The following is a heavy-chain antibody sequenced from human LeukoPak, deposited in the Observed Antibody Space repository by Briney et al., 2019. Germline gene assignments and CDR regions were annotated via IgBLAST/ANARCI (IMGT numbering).Heavy chain of an antibody. CDR3: ARVAVSGPTGWFDS. Sequence: PGRSLRLSCAASGFTFSSYGMHWVRQAPGKGLEWVAVISYDGSNKYYADSVKGRFTISRDNVDNVVYLQMNSLGAEDTAVYYCARVAVSGPTGWFDSWGQGTLVIVSS. D-gene: IGHD2-8*02. J-gene: IGHJ5*01. CDR2: ISYDGSNK. V-gene: IGHV3-30*03. CDR1: GFTFSSYG.